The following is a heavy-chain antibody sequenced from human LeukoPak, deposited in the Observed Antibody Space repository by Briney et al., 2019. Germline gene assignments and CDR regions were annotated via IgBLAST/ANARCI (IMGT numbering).Heavy chain of an antibody. Sequence: GGSLRLSCAASGFTVSTNFMNWVRQAPGKGLEWVSIMYSGGSTYYADSVKGRFTISRDDSKNTVCLQMNSLRADDTAMYYCARGYCTGTNCLVDYWGQGTRVTVSS. CDR1: GFTVSTNF. CDR3: ARGYCTGTNCLVDY. CDR2: MYSGGST. D-gene: IGHD2-8*02. J-gene: IGHJ4*02. V-gene: IGHV3-53*01.